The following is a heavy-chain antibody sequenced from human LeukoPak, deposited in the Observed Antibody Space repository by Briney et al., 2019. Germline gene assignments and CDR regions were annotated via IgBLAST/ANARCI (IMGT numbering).Heavy chain of an antibody. Sequence: ASVKVSCKVSGYTLTELSMHWVRQAPGKGLEWMGGLDPEDGETIYAQKFQGRVTMTEDTSTDTAYMELSSLRSEDTAVYYCATNPGERSGYSDPRYYYYYMDVWGKGTTVTVSS. CDR3: ATNPGERSGYSDPRYYYYYMDV. CDR1: GYTLTELS. V-gene: IGHV1-24*01. CDR2: LDPEDGET. D-gene: IGHD3-3*01. J-gene: IGHJ6*03.